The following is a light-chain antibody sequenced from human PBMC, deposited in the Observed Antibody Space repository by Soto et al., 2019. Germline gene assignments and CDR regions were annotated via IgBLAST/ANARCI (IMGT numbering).Light chain of an antibody. CDR3: LQYGSSRRMYT. Sequence: EIVLTQSPGTLSLSPGERATLSCRASQSVSSSYLAWYQQKPGQAPRLLIYGASSRATGIPDRFSGSGSGIDLNINISSVEPENFGVYYCLQYGSSRRMYTFGQGTKLEIK. CDR2: GAS. CDR1: QSVSSSY. V-gene: IGKV3-20*01. J-gene: IGKJ2*01.